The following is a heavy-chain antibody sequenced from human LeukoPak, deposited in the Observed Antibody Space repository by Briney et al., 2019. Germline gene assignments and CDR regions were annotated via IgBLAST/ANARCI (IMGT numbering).Heavy chain of an antibody. CDR2: IKQDGSEK. V-gene: IGHV3-7*01. D-gene: IGHD2-2*01. CDR3: AREWGYCSSTSCYSDGMDV. J-gene: IGHJ6*02. CDR1: GFTFSSYW. Sequence: GGSLRLSCVTSGFTFSSYWMTWVRQAPGKGLEWVAKIKQDGSEKYYLNSVKGRFAISRDNAKNSLFLQMNSLRAEDTAVYYCAREWGYCSSTSCYSDGMDVWGQGTTVTVSS.